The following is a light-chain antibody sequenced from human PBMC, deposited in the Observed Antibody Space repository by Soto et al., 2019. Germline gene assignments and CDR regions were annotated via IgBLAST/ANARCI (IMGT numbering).Light chain of an antibody. CDR2: GTF. Sequence: EVVLTQSPVTLSLSPGDRATLSCRASQSISSSYLAWYQQKPGQAPRLLIYGTFNSATGIPDRFSGDGSGTDFTLTINSQEPEDFTVYFCQQCGLSPRTFGQGTKVEV. J-gene: IGKJ1*01. CDR1: QSISSSY. CDR3: QQCGLSPRT. V-gene: IGKV3-20*01.